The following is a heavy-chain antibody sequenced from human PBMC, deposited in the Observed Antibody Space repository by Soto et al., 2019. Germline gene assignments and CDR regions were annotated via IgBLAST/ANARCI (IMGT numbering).Heavy chain of an antibody. D-gene: IGHD5-12*01. CDR1: GFTFSDYY. Sequence: RRLSCAASGFTFSDYYMSWIRQAPGKGLEWVSYISSSSSYTNYADSVKGRFTISRDNAKNSLYLQMNSLRAEDTAVYYCARDANSGYDYWGQGTLVTVSS. CDR3: ARDANSGYDY. CDR2: ISSSSSYT. V-gene: IGHV3-11*06. J-gene: IGHJ4*02.